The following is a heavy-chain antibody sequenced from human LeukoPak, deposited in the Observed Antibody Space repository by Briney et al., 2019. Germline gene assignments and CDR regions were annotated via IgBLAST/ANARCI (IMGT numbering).Heavy chain of an antibody. V-gene: IGHV4-59*01. CDR1: GGSISSYY. D-gene: IGHD3-16*01. Sequence: SETLSLTCTVSGGSISSYYWSWIRQPPGKGLEWIGYIYYSGSTNYNPSLKSRVTISVDTSKNQFSLKLSSVTAADTAVYYCARNYDYVWGGSNWFDPWGQGTLVTVSS. CDR3: ARNYDYVWGGSNWFDP. CDR2: IYYSGST. J-gene: IGHJ5*02.